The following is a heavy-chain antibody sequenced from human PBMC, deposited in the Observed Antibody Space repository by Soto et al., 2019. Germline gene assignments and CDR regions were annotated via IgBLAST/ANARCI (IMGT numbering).Heavy chain of an antibody. Sequence: EVQLVESGGGLVQPGGSLRLSCAASGFTVSSNYMSWIRQAPGKGLAWVSVIYSGGSTYYADSVKGRFTISRDNSKNTLYLQMNSLRAEDTAVYYCARDPRTNYYYYYMDVWGKGTTVTVSS. CDR3: ARDPRTNYYYYYMDV. D-gene: IGHD2-2*01. J-gene: IGHJ6*03. CDR1: GFTVSSNY. CDR2: IYSGGST. V-gene: IGHV3-66*01.